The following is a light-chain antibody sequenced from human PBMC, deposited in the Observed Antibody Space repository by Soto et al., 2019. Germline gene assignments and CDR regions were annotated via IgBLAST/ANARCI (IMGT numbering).Light chain of an antibody. CDR3: QQRSNWYEA. CDR2: DAS. V-gene: IGKV3-11*01. Sequence: EIVLTQSPATLSLSPGERATLSCRASQSVSSYLAWYQQKPGQAPRLLIYDASNRATGITARFSGIGSGTAFTITSSSLAPEDFAVYYCQQRSNWYEAFGQGTKVEIK. CDR1: QSVSSY. J-gene: IGKJ1*01.